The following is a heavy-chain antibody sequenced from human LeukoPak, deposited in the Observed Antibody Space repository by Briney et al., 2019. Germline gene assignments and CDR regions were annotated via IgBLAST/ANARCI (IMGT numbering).Heavy chain of an antibody. J-gene: IGHJ4*02. CDR3: AKDPTNIGSGWYYFDY. D-gene: IGHD6-19*01. Sequence: GRSLRLSCAASGFTFSSYGVSWVRQAPGKGLEWVSAISGSGGSTYYADSVKGRFTISRDNSKNTLYLQMNSLRADDTAVYYCAKDPTNIGSGWYYFDYWGQGTLVTVSS. CDR1: GFTFSSYG. V-gene: IGHV3-23*01. CDR2: ISGSGGST.